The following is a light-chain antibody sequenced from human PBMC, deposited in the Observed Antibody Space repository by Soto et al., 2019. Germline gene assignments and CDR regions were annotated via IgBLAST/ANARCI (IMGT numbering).Light chain of an antibody. Sequence: DIQMTQSPSTLSGSVGDRVIITCRASQDISGWLAWYQQKPGKAPKLLVFDASSLEEGVPSRFSGSGSGTEFTLTVSNLQSDDFATYYCQHYSTRSGVTFGGGTKVGI. J-gene: IGKJ4*01. CDR1: QDISGW. V-gene: IGKV1-5*01. CDR2: DAS. CDR3: QHYSTRSGVT.